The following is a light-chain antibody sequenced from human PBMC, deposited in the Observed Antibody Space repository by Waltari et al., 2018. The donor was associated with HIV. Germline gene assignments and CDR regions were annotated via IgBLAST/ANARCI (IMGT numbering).Light chain of an antibody. CDR2: SDK. CDR1: TSNIRSNA. CDR3: AAWDDSLIAHV. Sequence: QSVLTQPPSMSGPPGQRVTISCSGSTSNIRSNAVNWYQQLPGTAPNLLIYSDKQRPSGVPDRFSGSKSGTSASLAISGLQSDDEADYYCAAWDDSLIAHVFGPGTKVTVL. J-gene: IGLJ1*01. V-gene: IGLV1-44*01.